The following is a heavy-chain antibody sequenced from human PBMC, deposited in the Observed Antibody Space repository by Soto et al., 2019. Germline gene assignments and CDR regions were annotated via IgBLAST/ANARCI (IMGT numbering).Heavy chain of an antibody. CDR3: ARGAHGSGYGVY. D-gene: IGHD3-3*01. CDR2: ISGYNGNT. Sequence: ASVKVSCKTSGYTFTTYGIHWVRQAPGQGPEWMGWISGYNGNTNYAQKFQDRVTMTTDTSRSIGYMELRSLTFEDTAVYYCARGAHGSGYGVYWGQGTLVTVSS. J-gene: IGHJ4*02. V-gene: IGHV1-18*01. CDR1: GYTFTTYG.